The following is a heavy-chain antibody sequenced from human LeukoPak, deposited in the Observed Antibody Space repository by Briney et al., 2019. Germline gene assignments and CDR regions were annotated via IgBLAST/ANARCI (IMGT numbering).Heavy chain of an antibody. J-gene: IGHJ4*02. V-gene: IGHV4-34*01. CDR1: GGSFSGYY. Sequence: SETLSLTCAVYGGSFSGYYWSWIRQPPGKGLEWIGEINHSGSTNYNPSLKSRVTISVDTSKNQFSLKLSSVTAADTAVYYCARGEGVRGVPFDYWGPGTLVTVSS. D-gene: IGHD3-10*01. CDR3: ARGEGVRGVPFDY. CDR2: INHSGST.